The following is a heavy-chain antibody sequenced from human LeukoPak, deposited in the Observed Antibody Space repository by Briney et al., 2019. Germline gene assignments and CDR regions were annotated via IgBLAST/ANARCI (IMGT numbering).Heavy chain of an antibody. CDR3: ARDPVAAILSSYYYYYMDV. D-gene: IGHD5-12*01. J-gene: IGHJ6*03. Sequence: PGGSLRLSCAASGFTFRSYAMHSVRQAPGKGLEWVASISDAGRNNSYAGSVNGRFTPSRNNSKNTLYLQMDSLRAADTAVNYCARDPVAAILSSYYYYYMDVWGKGTTVTVSS. CDR1: GFTFRSYA. V-gene: IGHV3-30*04. CDR2: ISDAGRNN.